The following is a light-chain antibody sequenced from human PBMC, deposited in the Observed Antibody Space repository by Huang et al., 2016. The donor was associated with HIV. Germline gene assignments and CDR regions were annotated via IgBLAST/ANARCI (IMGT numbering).Light chain of an antibody. J-gene: IGKJ1*01. V-gene: IGKV3-15*01. CDR3: QQYNDWPLT. CDR1: QSLSSQ. CDR2: GVS. Sequence: EIVMTQSPATLSVCPGERVTLSCRASQSLSSQLAWYQQKRGQAPRLLIYGVSTRATDIPARFSGSGSGTDFTLTINSLQSEDFATYYCQQYNDWPLTFGQGTEVEIK.